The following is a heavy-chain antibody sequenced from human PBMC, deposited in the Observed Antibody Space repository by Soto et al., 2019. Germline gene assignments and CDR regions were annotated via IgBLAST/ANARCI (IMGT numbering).Heavy chain of an antibody. Sequence: SETLSLTCTVSGGSISSYYWSWIRQPPGKRLEWIGYIYYSGSTNYNPSLKSRVTISVDTSKNQFSLKLSSVTAADTAVYYCARNPCGGSGGSCYSGGYYYYYNGMDVWGQGTTVTVSS. V-gene: IGHV4-59*01. D-gene: IGHD2-15*01. CDR3: ARNPCGGSGGSCYSGGYYYYYNGMDV. CDR2: IYYSGST. CDR1: GGSISSYY. J-gene: IGHJ6*02.